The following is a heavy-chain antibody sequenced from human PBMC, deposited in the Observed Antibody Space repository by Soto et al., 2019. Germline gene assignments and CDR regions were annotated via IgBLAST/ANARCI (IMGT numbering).Heavy chain of an antibody. CDR3: ARVGYYYDFWSGKNYFDY. J-gene: IGHJ4*02. Sequence: PGGSLRLSCAASGFTFSDYTMNWVRQAPGKGLEWVSSISSTSTSIYYADSVKGRFTVSRDNAKKSLYLQMNSLRAEDTAVYYCARVGYYYDFWSGKNYFDYWGQGALVTVSS. CDR2: ISSTSTSI. CDR1: GFTFSDYT. D-gene: IGHD3-3*01. V-gene: IGHV3-21*01.